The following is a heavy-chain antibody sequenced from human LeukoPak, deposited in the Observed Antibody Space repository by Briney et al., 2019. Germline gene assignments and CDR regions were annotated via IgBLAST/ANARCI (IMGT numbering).Heavy chain of an antibody. V-gene: IGHV4-34*01. D-gene: IGHD5-18*01. CDR3: ARGLGGYSYGLRSGYYYGMDV. Sequence: PSETLSLTCAVYGGSFSGYYWSWIRQPPGKGLEWIGEINHSGSTNYNPSLKSRVTISVDTSKNQLSLKLSSVTAADTAVYYCARGLGGYSYGLRSGYYYGMDVWGQGTTVTVSS. CDR2: INHSGST. CDR1: GGSFSGYY. J-gene: IGHJ6*02.